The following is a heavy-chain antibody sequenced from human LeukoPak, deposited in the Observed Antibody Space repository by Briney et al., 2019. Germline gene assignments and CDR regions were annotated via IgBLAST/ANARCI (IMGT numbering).Heavy chain of an antibody. J-gene: IGHJ3*02. CDR2: IYYSGST. D-gene: IGHD4-17*01. V-gene: IGHV4-59*08. CDR3: ARHPTTVSYAFDI. Sequence: SETLSLTCTVSGGSISTDYWSWIRQPPGKGLEWIGYIYYSGSTNYNPSLKSRVTISVDTSKNQFSLKLSSVTAADTAVYYRARHPTTVSYAFDIWGQGTMVTVSS. CDR1: GGSISTDY.